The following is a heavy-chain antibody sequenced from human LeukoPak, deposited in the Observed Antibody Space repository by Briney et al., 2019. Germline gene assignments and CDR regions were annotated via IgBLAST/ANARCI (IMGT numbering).Heavy chain of an antibody. CDR3: ARGRQNSGSYSDAFDI. J-gene: IGHJ3*02. V-gene: IGHV3-21*01. CDR1: GFTFSSSS. Sequence: GGSLRLSCAASGFTFSSSSMHWVRQAPGKGLEWVSSISTSSSYIYYADSVKGRFTISRDNAKNSLFLQMNSLRAEDTAVYYCARGRQNSGSYSDAFDIWGQGTMVTVSS. CDR2: ISTSSSYI. D-gene: IGHD1-26*01.